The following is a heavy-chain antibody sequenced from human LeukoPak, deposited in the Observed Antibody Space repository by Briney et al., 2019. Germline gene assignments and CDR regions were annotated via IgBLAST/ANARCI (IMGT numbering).Heavy chain of an antibody. CDR3: AKGGASVTRYVDY. D-gene: IGHD4-17*01. V-gene: IGHV3-7*01. Sequence: PGGSLRLSCAASGFTFSSHWMSWVRQAPGKGLEWVANIKQDGSDKKYVESVKGRFTISRDNSQNTLYLQMNSLRPEDTAVYYCAKGGASVTRYVDYWGQGTLVTVSS. CDR2: IKQDGSDK. CDR1: GFTFSSHW. J-gene: IGHJ4*02.